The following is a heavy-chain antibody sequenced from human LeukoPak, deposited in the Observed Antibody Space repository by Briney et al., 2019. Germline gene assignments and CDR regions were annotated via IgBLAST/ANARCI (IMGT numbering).Heavy chain of an antibody. CDR1: GFTFSSYG. D-gene: IGHD2-2*02. CDR2: IWYDGSNK. J-gene: IGHJ6*02. Sequence: PGGSLRLSCAASGFTFSSYGMHWVRQAPGKGLEWVAVIWYDGSNKYYADSVKGRFTISRDNSKNTLYRQMNSLRAEDTAVYYCARDFCSSTSCYTDYYYYYYGMDVWGQGTTVTVSS. V-gene: IGHV3-33*01. CDR3: ARDFCSSTSCYTDYYYYYYGMDV.